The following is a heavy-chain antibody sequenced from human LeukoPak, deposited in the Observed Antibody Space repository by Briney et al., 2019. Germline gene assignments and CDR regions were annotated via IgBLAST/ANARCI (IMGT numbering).Heavy chain of an antibody. CDR3: ARVITIFGDAFDI. D-gene: IGHD3-9*01. CDR1: GYTFTGYY. Sequence: ASVKVSCKASGYTFTGYYMHWVRQATGQGLEWMGWINPNSGGTNYAQKFQGRVTMTRDTSISKAYMELSRLRSDDTAVYYCARVITIFGDAFDIWGQGTMVTVSS. CDR2: INPNSGGT. J-gene: IGHJ3*02. V-gene: IGHV1-2*02.